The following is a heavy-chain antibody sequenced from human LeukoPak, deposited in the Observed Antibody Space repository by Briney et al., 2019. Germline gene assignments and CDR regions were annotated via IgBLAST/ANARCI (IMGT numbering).Heavy chain of an antibody. Sequence: PGGSLRLSCAASGFTFSSYAMSWVRQAPGRGLEWVSAISGSVGTSYYADSVKGRFTISRDNAKNSLYLQMNSLRAEDTAVYYCARDFLHGSLDYWGQGTLVTVSS. D-gene: IGHD3-10*01. CDR1: GFTFSSYA. CDR2: ISGSVGTS. J-gene: IGHJ4*02. CDR3: ARDFLHGSLDY. V-gene: IGHV3-23*01.